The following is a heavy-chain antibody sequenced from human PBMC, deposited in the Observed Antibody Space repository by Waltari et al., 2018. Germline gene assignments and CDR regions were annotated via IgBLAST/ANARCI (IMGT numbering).Heavy chain of an antibody. V-gene: IGHV4-34*01. CDR3: ARGQLVAGGDAFDI. CDR1: GGSFSGYY. CDR2: INHSGTT. J-gene: IGHJ3*02. D-gene: IGHD6-19*01. Sequence: QVQLQQWGAGLLKPSEPLSLTCAVYGGSFSGYYWIWIRQPPGKGLEWIGEINHSGTTNYNPSLKSRVTISVDTSKNQFSLKLTSVTAADTAVYYCARGQLVAGGDAFDIWGQGTMVTVSS.